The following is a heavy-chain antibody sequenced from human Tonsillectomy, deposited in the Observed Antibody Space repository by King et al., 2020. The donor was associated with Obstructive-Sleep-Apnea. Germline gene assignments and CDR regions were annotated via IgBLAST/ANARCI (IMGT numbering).Heavy chain of an antibody. V-gene: IGHV3-30*02. D-gene: IGHD3-10*01. CDR2: IRYDGSNK. Sequence: VQLVESGGGVVQPGRSLRLSCAASGFTFSSYGMHWVRQAPGKGLEWVAFIRYDGSNKYYADSVKGRFTISRDNSKNTLYLQMNSLRAEDTAVYYCAKVEGIYGSGSYYQTFQHWGQGTLVTVSS. CDR1: GFTFSSYG. CDR3: AKVEGIYGSGSYYQTFQH. J-gene: IGHJ1*01.